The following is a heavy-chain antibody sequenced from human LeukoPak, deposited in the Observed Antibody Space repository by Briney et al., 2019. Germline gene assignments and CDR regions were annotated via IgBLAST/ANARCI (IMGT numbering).Heavy chain of an antibody. CDR2: ISAYNGNT. V-gene: IGHV1-18*01. D-gene: IGHD3-10*01. Sequence: GASVKVSCKASGYTFTSYGISWVRQAPGQGLEWMGWISAYNGNTNYAQKLQGRVTMTTDTSTSTAYMELRSLRSDDTAVYYCARGGFGELSEGYFDYWGQGTLVTVSS. CDR1: GYTFTSYG. CDR3: ARGGFGELSEGYFDY. J-gene: IGHJ4*02.